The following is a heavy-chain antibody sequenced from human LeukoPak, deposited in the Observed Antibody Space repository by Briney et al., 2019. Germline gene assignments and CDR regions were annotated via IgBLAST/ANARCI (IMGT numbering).Heavy chain of an antibody. CDR3: LLMVRGVMSYYYMDV. V-gene: IGHV3-23*01. CDR2: ISGSGGST. D-gene: IGHD3-10*01. CDR1: GFTFSSYA. Sequence: GGSLRLSCTASGFTFSSYAMSWVRRAPGKGLEWVSAISGSGGSTYYADSVKGRFTISRDNSKNTLYLQMNSLRAEDTAVYYSLLMVRGVMSYYYMDVWGKGTTVTVSS. J-gene: IGHJ6*03.